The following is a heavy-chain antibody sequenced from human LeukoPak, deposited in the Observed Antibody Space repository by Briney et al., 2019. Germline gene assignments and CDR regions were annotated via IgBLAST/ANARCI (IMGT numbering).Heavy chain of an antibody. CDR3: ARVVWYGSGSQILEY. CDR2: TWYDGTNE. J-gene: IGHJ4*02. CDR1: GFTFSSYT. D-gene: IGHD3-10*01. V-gene: IGHV3-33*01. Sequence: GRSLRLSCAASGFTFSSYTINWVRQAPGKGLEWVAATWYDGTNEYYADSVKGRFTISRDNSKNTVYLQMNSLRAEDMAVYYCARVVWYGSGSQILEYWGQGTLVTVSS.